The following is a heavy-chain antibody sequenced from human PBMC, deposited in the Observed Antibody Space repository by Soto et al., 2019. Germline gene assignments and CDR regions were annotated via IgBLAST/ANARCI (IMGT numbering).Heavy chain of an antibody. J-gene: IGHJ4*02. Sequence: SETLSLTSTVYGGSIGSGGYYCNWIRQHPGKGLEWIGYIYYSGITYYNPSLKSRVTISVDTSKNQFSLKLSSVTAADTAVYYCARAPGYYFDYWGQGSLVTVSS. CDR3: ARAPGYYFDY. CDR2: IYYSGIT. CDR1: GGSIGSGGYY. V-gene: IGHV4-31*03.